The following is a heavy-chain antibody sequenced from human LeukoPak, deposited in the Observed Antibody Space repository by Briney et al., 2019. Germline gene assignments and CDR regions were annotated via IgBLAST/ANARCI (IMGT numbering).Heavy chain of an antibody. V-gene: IGHV3-48*03. CDR2: ISSSGSTI. Sequence: GGSLRLSCAASGFTFSSYEMNWVRQAPGKGLEWVSYISSSGSTIYYADSVKGRFTISRDNAKNSLYLQMNSLRAEDTAVYYCARHLRIGYYGSGIILYFDPWGQGTLVTVSS. CDR1: GFTFSSYE. J-gene: IGHJ5*02. D-gene: IGHD3-10*01. CDR3: ARHLRIGYYGSGIILYFDP.